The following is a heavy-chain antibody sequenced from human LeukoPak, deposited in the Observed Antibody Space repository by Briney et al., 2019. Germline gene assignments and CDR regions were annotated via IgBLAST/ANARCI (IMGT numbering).Heavy chain of an antibody. V-gene: IGHV3-21*06. Sequence: GGSLRLSCVASGFTFSSYSMTWVRQAPGKGLEWLSSFTSRSRSIYYADSVKGRFTISRDNAKNLLYLQMNSLRAEDTAIYYCARRGTYGSSFSTADYWGQGTLVTVSS. CDR1: GFTFSSYS. CDR2: FTSRSRSI. CDR3: ARRGTYGSSFSTADY. D-gene: IGHD6-13*01. J-gene: IGHJ4*02.